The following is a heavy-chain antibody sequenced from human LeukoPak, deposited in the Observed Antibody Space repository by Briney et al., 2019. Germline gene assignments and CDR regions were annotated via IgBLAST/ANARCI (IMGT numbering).Heavy chain of an antibody. CDR3: ASLVVTAGFGY. Sequence: SGGSLRLSCAASGFTFSSYSMNWVRQAPGKGLEWVSSISSSSSYIYYAGSVKGRFTISRDNAKNSLYLQMNSLRAEDTAVYYCASLVVTAGFGYWGQGTLVTVSS. J-gene: IGHJ4*02. CDR1: GFTFSSYS. V-gene: IGHV3-21*01. CDR2: ISSSSSYI. D-gene: IGHD2-21*02.